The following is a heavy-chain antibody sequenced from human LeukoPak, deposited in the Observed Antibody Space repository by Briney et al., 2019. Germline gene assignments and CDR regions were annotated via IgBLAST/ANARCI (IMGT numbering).Heavy chain of an antibody. V-gene: IGHV5-51*01. D-gene: IGHD3-3*01. CDR3: ARFSVGWFDP. CDR1: GYSFTSYW. CDR2: IYPADSDT. J-gene: IGHJ5*02. Sequence: GESLQISCKGPGYSFTSYWIGWVRQMPGKGLEWMGSIYPADSDTRYSPSFQGQVTISADKSISTAYLQWSSLKASDTAMYYCARFSVGWFDPWGQGTLVTVSS.